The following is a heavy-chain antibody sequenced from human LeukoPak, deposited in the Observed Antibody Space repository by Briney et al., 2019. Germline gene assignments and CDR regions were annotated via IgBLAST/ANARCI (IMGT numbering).Heavy chain of an antibody. D-gene: IGHD3/OR15-3a*01. CDR2: LYSGRTT. Sequence: SGTLSLTCTVSAGSISSTSHHWGWIRQSPGRGRGWIGNLYSGRTTYYNPSLDSRVTISVVTSKNQFSLQWNAVTAADTAGDYCLRHDGRRGATMAALDSWGQGSLVTVSS. V-gene: IGHV4-39*01. J-gene: IGHJ1*01. CDR1: AGSISSTSHH. CDR3: LRHDGRRGATMAALDS.